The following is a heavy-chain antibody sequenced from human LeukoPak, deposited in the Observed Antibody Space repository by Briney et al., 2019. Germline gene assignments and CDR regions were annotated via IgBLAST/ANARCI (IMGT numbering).Heavy chain of an antibody. D-gene: IGHD3-9*01. CDR1: GYTFSSYG. J-gene: IGHJ4*02. CDR2: ITASSTAI. CDR3: ARTYYDILTGYNPYFDY. V-gene: IGHV3-21*01. Sequence: SCKASGYTFSSYGMSWVRQAPGKGLEWVSSITASSTAIYSADSVKGRFTISRDNAKNLLYLQMNSLRAEDTAVYYCARTYYDILTGYNPYFDYWGQGILVTVSS.